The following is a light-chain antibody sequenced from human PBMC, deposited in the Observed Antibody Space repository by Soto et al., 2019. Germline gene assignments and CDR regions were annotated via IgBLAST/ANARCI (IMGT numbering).Light chain of an antibody. CDR1: QSVSSSF. V-gene: IGKV3-20*01. CDR3: QQYDTSPIIT. CDR2: GAS. Sequence: EIVLTQSPGTLSLSPGERATLSCRASQSVSSSFLAWYQLKPGQAPRLRIYGASSRATGIPDRFSGSGSGTDFTLTISRLEPEDFALYYCQQYDTSPIITFGQGTRLEIK. J-gene: IGKJ5*01.